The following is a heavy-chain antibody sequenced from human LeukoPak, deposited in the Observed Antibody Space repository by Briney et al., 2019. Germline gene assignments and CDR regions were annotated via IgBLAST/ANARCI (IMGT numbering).Heavy chain of an antibody. V-gene: IGHV1-2*02. J-gene: IGHJ1*01. CDR1: GYTFTSYD. CDR2: INPNSGGT. Sequence: ASVKVSCKASGYTFTSYDINWVRQATGQGLEWMGWINPNSGGTNYAQKFQGRVTMTRDTSISTAYMELSRLRSDDTAVYYCAREIKYFQHWGQGTLVTVSS. CDR3: AREIKYFQH.